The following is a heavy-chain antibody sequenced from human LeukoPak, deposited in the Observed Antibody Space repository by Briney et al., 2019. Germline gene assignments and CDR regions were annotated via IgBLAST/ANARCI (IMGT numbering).Heavy chain of an antibody. Sequence: SETLSLTCTVSGGSISISSDYWGWIRQPPGKGLEWIGSIYYSGSTNYNPSLKSRVTMSVDTSKNQFSLKLSSATAADTAVYYCARRPTGDPKFDYWGQGTLVTVSS. CDR2: IYYSGST. J-gene: IGHJ4*02. CDR3: ARRPTGDPKFDY. CDR1: GGSISISSDY. V-gene: IGHV4-39*01. D-gene: IGHD7-27*01.